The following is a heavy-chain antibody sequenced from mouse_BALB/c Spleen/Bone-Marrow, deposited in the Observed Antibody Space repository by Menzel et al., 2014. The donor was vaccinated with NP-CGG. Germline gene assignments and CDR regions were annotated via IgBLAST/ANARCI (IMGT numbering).Heavy chain of an antibody. Sequence: VQLQQPGAELVKPGASVNLSCTASGFNIKDTYMHWVRQRPEQGLEWIGWIDPANGNAKYDPNFQDKATITADTSSDPSYLHLSCLTSEDTAVYYCTSGDPLYAMGYWGQGASVPVSS. V-gene: IGHV14-3*02. CDR1: GFNIKDTY. CDR2: IDPANGNA. J-gene: IGHJ4*01. CDR3: TSGDPLYAMGY.